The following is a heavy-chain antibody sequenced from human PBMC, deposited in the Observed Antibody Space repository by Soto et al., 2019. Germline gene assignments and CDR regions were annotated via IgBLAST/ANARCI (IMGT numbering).Heavy chain of an antibody. Sequence: ASVKVSCKASGYTFTSYAMHWVHQAPGQRLEWMGWINPNSGGTNYAQKFQGWVTMTRDTSISTAYMELSRLRSDDTAVYYCARGDTYYYDSSGLDYWGQGTLVTVSS. CDR1: GYTFTSYA. D-gene: IGHD3-22*01. J-gene: IGHJ4*02. CDR3: ARGDTYYYDSSGLDY. CDR2: INPNSGGT. V-gene: IGHV1-2*04.